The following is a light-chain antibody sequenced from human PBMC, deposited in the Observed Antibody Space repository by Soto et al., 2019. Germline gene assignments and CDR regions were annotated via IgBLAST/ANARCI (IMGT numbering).Light chain of an antibody. CDR1: SSDVGGYNY. J-gene: IGLJ2*01. Sequence: QSALTQPPSASGSLGQSVTISCTGTSSDVGGYNYVSWHQQHPGKAPKVMIYEVTKRPPGVPDRFSGSKSVNTASLTVSGRQAEDEADYYCSSFAGGGNPVLLGGGTKLTVL. CDR2: EVT. V-gene: IGLV2-8*01. CDR3: SSFAGGGNPVL.